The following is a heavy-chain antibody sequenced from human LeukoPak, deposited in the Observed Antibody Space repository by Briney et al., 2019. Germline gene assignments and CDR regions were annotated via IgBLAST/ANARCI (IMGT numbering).Heavy chain of an antibody. CDR3: ARDFGEMGEWELVRYYYYMDV. D-gene: IGHD1-26*01. J-gene: IGHJ6*03. V-gene: IGHV1-2*02. CDR2: INPNSGGT. CDR1: GYTFTGYY. Sequence: ASVKVSCTASGYTFTGYYMHWVRQAPGQGLEWMGWINPNSGGTNYAQKFQGRVTMTRDTSISTAYMELSRLRSDDTAVYYCARDFGEMGEWELVRYYYYMDVWGKGTTVTVSS.